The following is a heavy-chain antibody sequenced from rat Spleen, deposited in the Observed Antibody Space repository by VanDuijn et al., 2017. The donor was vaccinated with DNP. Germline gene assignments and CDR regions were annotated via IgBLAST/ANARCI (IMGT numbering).Heavy chain of an antibody. CDR1: GFSLTSYG. Sequence: VQLKESGPGLVEPSQTLSLTCAVSGFSLTSYGVSWVRQAPTKGLEWVTYINYDGGNTYYRDSVKGRFTISRDNAKSTLYLQMNSLRSEDMATYYCARPYYNNHGGFAYWGQGTLVTVSS. V-gene: IGHV5-29*01. J-gene: IGHJ3*01. CDR3: ARPYYNNHGGFAY. D-gene: IGHD1-10*01. CDR2: INYDGGNT.